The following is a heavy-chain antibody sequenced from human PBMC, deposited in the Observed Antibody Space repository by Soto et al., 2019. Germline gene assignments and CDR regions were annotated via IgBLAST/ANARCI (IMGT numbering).Heavy chain of an antibody. D-gene: IGHD6-13*01. CDR2: TYYSGST. J-gene: IGHJ5*02. CDR3: ARQGRDSSSWYGSAWFDP. CDR1: GGSISSYY. V-gene: IGHV4-59*08. Sequence: SETLSLTCTVSGGSISSYYWSWIRQPPGKGLEWIGYTYYSGSTNYNPSLKSRVTISVDTSKNQFSLKLSSVTAADTAVYYCARQGRDSSSWYGSAWFDPWGQGTLVTVSS.